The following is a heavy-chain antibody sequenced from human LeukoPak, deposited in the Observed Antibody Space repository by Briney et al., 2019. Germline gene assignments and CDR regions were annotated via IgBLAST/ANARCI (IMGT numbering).Heavy chain of an antibody. CDR1: GFTFSSYS. V-gene: IGHV3-21*01. J-gene: IGHJ4*02. CDR2: ISSSSSYI. CDR3: AKDFIAMSEWEPLGD. Sequence: PGGSLRLSCAASGFTFSSYSMNWVRQAPGKGLEWVSSISSSSSYIYYADSVKGRFTISRDNAKNSLYLQMNSLSAEDTAVYYCAKDFIAMSEWEPLGDWGQGTLVTVSS. D-gene: IGHD1-26*01.